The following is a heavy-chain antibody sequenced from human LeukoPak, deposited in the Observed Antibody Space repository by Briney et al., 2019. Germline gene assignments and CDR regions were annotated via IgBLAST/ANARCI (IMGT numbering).Heavy chain of an antibody. CDR2: INPNSGGT. D-gene: IGHD3-22*01. V-gene: IGHV1-2*02. CDR3: ARRSLYYYDSSGYYPGEHFQH. Sequence: ASVKVSCKASGYTFTGYYMHWVRQAPGQGLEWMGWINPNSGGTNYAQKFQGRVTMTRDTSISTAYMELSRLRSDDTAVYYCARRSLYYYDSSGYYPGEHFQHWGQGTLVTVSS. CDR1: GYTFTGYY. J-gene: IGHJ1*01.